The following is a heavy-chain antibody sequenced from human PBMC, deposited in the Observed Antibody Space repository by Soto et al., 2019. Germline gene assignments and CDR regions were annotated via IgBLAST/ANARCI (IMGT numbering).Heavy chain of an antibody. CDR2: INAGNGNS. CDR3: ATSTYCSSSTCYQWYGMDV. CDR1: GYPFSNYA. Sequence: QVQLVQSGAEEKKPGASVQVSCKASGYPFSNYAMHWVRQAPGQGLEWMGWINAGNGNSKYSQKFQGRVTITRDTSANTVYMELDSLRSEDTAVYYCATSTYCSSSTCYQWYGMDVGGQGTTVTVSS. D-gene: IGHD2-2*01. J-gene: IGHJ6*02. V-gene: IGHV1-3*05.